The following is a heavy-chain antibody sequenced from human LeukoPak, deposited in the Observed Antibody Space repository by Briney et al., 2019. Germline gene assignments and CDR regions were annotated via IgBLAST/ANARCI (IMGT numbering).Heavy chain of an antibody. V-gene: IGHV3-11*04. J-gene: IGHJ4*02. D-gene: IGHD4-17*01. CDR3: ARDEYIHGDLTNFDF. CDR2: ISSSGSMI. Sequence: PGGSLRLSCAASGFTFSDYYRSWIRQAPGKGLEWVSYISSSGSMISYADSVKGGFTISRDNAKKSLYLQMNSLRAEDTAVYYCARDEYIHGDLTNFDFWGQGTLVIVSS. CDR1: GFTFSDYY.